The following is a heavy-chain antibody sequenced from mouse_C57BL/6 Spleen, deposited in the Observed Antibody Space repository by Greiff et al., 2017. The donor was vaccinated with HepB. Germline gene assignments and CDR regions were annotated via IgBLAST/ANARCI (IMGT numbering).Heavy chain of an antibody. D-gene: IGHD1-1*01. Sequence: EVQLQQSGPELVKPGASVKIPCKASGYTFTDYNMDWVKQSHGKSLEWIGDINPNNGGTIYTQKFKGKATLTVDKSSSTAYMELRSLTSEDTAVYYCARRDGHYGGFAYWGQGTLVTVSA. CDR2: INPNNGGT. J-gene: IGHJ3*01. CDR3: ARRDGHYGGFAY. V-gene: IGHV1-18*01. CDR1: GYTFTDYN.